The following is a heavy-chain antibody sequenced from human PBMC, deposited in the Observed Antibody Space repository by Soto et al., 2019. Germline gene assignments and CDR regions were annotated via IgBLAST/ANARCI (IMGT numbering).Heavy chain of an antibody. D-gene: IGHD4-4*01. Sequence: SETLSLTCTVSGGSISSGDYYWSWIRQPPGKGLEWIGYIYYSGSTYYNPSLKSRVTISVDTSKNQFSLKLSSVTAADTAVYYCARAEFMTTVTTSVGWFDSWGQGTLVTVSS. J-gene: IGHJ5*01. CDR1: GGSISSGDYY. V-gene: IGHV4-30-4*01. CDR3: ARAEFMTTVTTSVGWFDS. CDR2: IYYSGST.